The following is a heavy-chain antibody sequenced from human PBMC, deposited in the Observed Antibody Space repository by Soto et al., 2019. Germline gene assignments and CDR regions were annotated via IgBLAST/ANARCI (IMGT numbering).Heavy chain of an antibody. D-gene: IGHD4-17*01. J-gene: IGHJ5*02. V-gene: IGHV5-51*01. CDR2: IYPSDSDS. CDR1: GYSFSSYW. Sequence: GESHNISCTAPGYSFSSYWIAWVRSLHGKGLEYMGIIYPSDSDSRYSPSFQGQVTFSAGKSINTAYLQWSSLKASDTAMYYCARQGFYGDYSSNYFDPWGQGTLVT. CDR3: ARQGFYGDYSSNYFDP.